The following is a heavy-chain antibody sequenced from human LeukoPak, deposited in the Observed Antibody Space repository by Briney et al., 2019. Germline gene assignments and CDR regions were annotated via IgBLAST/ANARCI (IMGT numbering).Heavy chain of an antibody. Sequence: GGSLRLSCAASGFTFSSFSMNWVRQAPGKGLEWVSSISGSSTYIHYADSVKGRFTISRDNAKNSLYLQMNSLRGEDTAVYYCARGQSSGSSGWYGDFDYWGQGTLVTVSS. J-gene: IGHJ4*02. V-gene: IGHV3-21*01. D-gene: IGHD6-19*01. CDR2: ISGSSTYI. CDR1: GFTFSSFS. CDR3: ARGQSSGSSGWYGDFDY.